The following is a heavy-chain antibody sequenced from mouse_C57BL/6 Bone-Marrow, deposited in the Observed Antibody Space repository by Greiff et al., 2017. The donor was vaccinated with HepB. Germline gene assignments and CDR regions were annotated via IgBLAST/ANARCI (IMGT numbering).Heavy chain of an antibody. V-gene: IGHV6-3*01. CDR2: IRLKSDNYAT. Sequence: EVKVEESGGGLVQPGGSMKLSCVASGFTFSNYWMNWVRQSPEKGLEWVAQIRLKSDNYATHYAESVKGRFTISRDDSKSSVYLQMNNSRAEDTGIYYCTGHGSWGNYFDYWGQGTTLPVSS. CDR3: TGHGSWGNYFDY. D-gene: IGHD1-1*01. CDR1: GFTFSNYW. J-gene: IGHJ2*01.